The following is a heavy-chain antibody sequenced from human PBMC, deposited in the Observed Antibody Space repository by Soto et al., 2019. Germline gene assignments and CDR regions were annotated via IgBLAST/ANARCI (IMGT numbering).Heavy chain of an antibody. Sequence: AASVKVSCKASGGTFSSYAISWVRQAPGQGLEWMGGIIPIFGTANYAQKFQGRVTITADESTSTAYMELSGLRSEDTAVYYCARDGVDYGDTRGFDYWGQGTLVTVSS. J-gene: IGHJ4*02. V-gene: IGHV1-69*13. CDR1: GGTFSSYA. CDR2: IIPIFGTA. CDR3: ARDGVDYGDTRGFDY. D-gene: IGHD4-17*01.